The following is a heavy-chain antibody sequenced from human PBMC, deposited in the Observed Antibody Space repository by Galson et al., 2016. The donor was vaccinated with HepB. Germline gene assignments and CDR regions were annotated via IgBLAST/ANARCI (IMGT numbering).Heavy chain of an antibody. CDR2: LVPIVNLA. Sequence: SVKVSCKASGGTFGTYTLNWLRQAPGEGPEWMGRLVPIVNLANYVPRLQGRLTITADTSTSTTYMELTSLTSEDTAIYYCASSLVPTASRFDPWGQGTLVTVSS. CDR1: GGTFGTYT. CDR3: ASSLVPTASRFDP. D-gene: IGHD2-21*02. V-gene: IGHV1-69*02. J-gene: IGHJ5*02.